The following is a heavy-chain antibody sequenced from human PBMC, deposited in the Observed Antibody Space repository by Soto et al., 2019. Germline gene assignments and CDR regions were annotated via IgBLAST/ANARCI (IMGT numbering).Heavy chain of an antibody. CDR1: GFTFSSYS. D-gene: IGHD6-13*01. V-gene: IGHV3-21*01. Sequence: EVQLVESGGGRVKPGGSLRLSCAASGFTFSSYSMNWVRQAPGKGLEWVSSISSSSSYIYYADSVKGRFTISRDNAKNSLYLQMNSLRAEDTAVYYCASTNSRSYYMDVWGKGTTVTVSS. CDR3: ASTNSRSYYMDV. J-gene: IGHJ6*03. CDR2: ISSSSSYI.